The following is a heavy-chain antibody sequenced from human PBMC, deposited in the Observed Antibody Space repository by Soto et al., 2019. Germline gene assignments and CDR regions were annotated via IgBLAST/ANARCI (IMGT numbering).Heavy chain of an antibody. V-gene: IGHV1-24*01. J-gene: IGHJ6*04. CDR1: GYTLTELS. D-gene: IGHD2-8*01. Sequence: ASVKVSCKVSGYTLTELSMHWVRQAPGKGLEWMGGFDPEDGETIYAQKFQGRVTMAEDTSTDTAYMELSSLRSEDTAVYYCARVQNFTNGECPTEYYYYYYGMDVWGKGTTVTVSS. CDR3: ARVQNFTNGECPTEYYYYYYGMDV. CDR2: FDPEDGET.